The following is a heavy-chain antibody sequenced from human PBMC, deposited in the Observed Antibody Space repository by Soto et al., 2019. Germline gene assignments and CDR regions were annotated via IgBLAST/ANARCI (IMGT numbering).Heavy chain of an antibody. J-gene: IGHJ6*03. CDR3: AGTGFHYMEV. D-gene: IGHD3-9*01. Sequence: PGKGLEWIVSIYYSGSTYYNPSLKNRVTISVDTYKNQFSLKLSSVTAADTAVYFCAGTGFHYMEVWGKGTTVTVSS. CDR2: IYYSGST. V-gene: IGHV4-39*01.